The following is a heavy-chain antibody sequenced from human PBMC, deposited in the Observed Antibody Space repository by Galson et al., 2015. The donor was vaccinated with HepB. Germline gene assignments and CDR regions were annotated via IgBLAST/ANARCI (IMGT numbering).Heavy chain of an antibody. D-gene: IGHD6-19*01. CDR3: ARGGAVAANDY. CDR2: ISYDGSNK. V-gene: IGHV3-30-3*01. Sequence: SLRLSCAASGFTFSSYAMHWVRQAPGKGLEWVAVISYDGSNKYYADSVKGRFTISRDNSKNTLYLQMNSLRAEDTAVYYCARGGAVAANDYWGQGTLVTVSS. CDR1: GFTFSSYA. J-gene: IGHJ4*02.